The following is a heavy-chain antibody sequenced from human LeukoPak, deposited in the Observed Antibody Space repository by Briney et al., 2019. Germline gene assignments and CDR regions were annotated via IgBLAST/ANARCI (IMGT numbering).Heavy chain of an antibody. Sequence: GGSLRLSCAASGFTFSTYSMNWVRQAPGKGLEWVSYISGSGSTIYYADSVKGRFTISRDNAKNSLFLQMNSLRADDTAVYYCARAILAAEDYWGQGTLVTVS. D-gene: IGHD6-13*01. V-gene: IGHV3-48*04. CDR2: ISGSGSTI. CDR1: GFTFSTYS. J-gene: IGHJ4*02. CDR3: ARAILAAEDY.